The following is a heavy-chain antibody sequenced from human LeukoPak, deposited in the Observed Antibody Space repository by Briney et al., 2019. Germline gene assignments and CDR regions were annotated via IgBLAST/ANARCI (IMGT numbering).Heavy chain of an antibody. V-gene: IGHV3-7*01. CDR2: IKYDGSEE. J-gene: IGHJ4*02. Sequence: GGSLRLSCAASGLTFSGQWMNWVRQAPGQGLEWVANIKYDGSEEYYADSVKGRFTIFRDNAKNSLSLQMNYVRAGDTAIYYCAYTNHLTYWGQGALVTVSS. CDR3: AYTNHLTY. CDR1: GLTFSGQW. D-gene: IGHD3-16*01.